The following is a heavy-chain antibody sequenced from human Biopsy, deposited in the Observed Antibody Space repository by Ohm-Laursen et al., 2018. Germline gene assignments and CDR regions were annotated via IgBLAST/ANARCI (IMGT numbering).Heavy chain of an antibody. J-gene: IGHJ6*02. CDR3: VRGVDYYDPYHYYALDV. CDR1: GESFYGYY. CDR2: INHSGRT. Sequence: GTLFPTRAVDGESFYGYYLSWVRPTPGEGVGWVWEINHSGRTNYNPSLKSRVTISVDTSKNQFSLKVRSVTAADTAVYYCVRGVDYYDPYHYYALDVWGQGTTVTVSS. D-gene: IGHD3-22*01. V-gene: IGHV4-34*01.